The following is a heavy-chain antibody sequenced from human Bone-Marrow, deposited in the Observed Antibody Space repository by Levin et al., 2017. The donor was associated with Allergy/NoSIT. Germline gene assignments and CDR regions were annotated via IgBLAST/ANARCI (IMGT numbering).Heavy chain of an antibody. Sequence: GESLKISCAASGFRFSSYEMNWVRQAPGKGLEWVSYISSSGSSIYYADSVKGRFTISRDNAKNSLYLQMNSLRAEDTAVYYCARQLGNFWSGYSYFDYWGQGTLVTVSS. CDR3: ARQLGNFWSGYSYFDY. D-gene: IGHD3-3*01. CDR2: ISSSGSSI. J-gene: IGHJ4*02. CDR1: GFRFSSYE. V-gene: IGHV3-48*03.